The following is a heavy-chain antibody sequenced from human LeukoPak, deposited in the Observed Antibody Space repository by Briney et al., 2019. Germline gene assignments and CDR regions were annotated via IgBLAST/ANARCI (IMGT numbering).Heavy chain of an antibody. Sequence: GGSLRLSCAASGFTFSSYGMHWVRQAPGKGLEWVAVIWYDGSNKYYADSVKGRFTISRDNSKNTLYLQMDSLRAEDTAVYYCARDLNVVADLYYIDYWGQGTLVTVSS. V-gene: IGHV3-33*01. CDR3: ARDLNVVADLYYIDY. D-gene: IGHD2-15*01. J-gene: IGHJ4*02. CDR1: GFTFSSYG. CDR2: IWYDGSNK.